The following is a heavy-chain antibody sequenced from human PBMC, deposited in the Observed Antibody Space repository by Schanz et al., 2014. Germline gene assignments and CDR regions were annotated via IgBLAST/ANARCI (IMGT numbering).Heavy chain of an antibody. CDR1: GYAFTTYG. D-gene: IGHD6-19*01. V-gene: IGHV1-18*01. Sequence: QVQLVQSGAEVKKPGASVRVSCKVSGYAFTTYGISWVRQAPGQGPEFMGWISTFRNEDTNYAQKLKGRVTMTTDTSTSTAYMELRSLRSDDTAVYYCARGGYSSGWYDRDIAHFDYWGQGTLVTVSS. J-gene: IGHJ4*02. CDR2: ISTFRNEDT. CDR3: ARGGYSSGWYDRDIAHFDY.